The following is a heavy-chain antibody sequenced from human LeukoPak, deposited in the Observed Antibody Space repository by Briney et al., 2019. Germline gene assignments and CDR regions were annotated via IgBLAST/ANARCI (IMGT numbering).Heavy chain of an antibody. CDR3: ATSDTVSTYNWFDP. CDR2: IRYSGST. D-gene: IGHD5/OR15-5a*01. CDR1: DGSISSNTYF. V-gene: IGHV4-39*01. Sequence: SETLSLTCNVSDGSISSNTYFWGWMRRPPGKGLEWIGSIRYSGSTYYNPSLKSRVTISVDTSKNQFSLNLSSLTAADTAVYYCATSDTVSTYNWFDPWGQGTLVTVS. J-gene: IGHJ5*02.